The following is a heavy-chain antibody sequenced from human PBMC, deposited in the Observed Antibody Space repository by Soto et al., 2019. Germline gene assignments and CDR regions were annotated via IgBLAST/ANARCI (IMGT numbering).Heavy chain of an antibody. CDR3: TKVAGLYDFWSGPLHFDL. V-gene: IGHV3-9*01. CDR2: ISWNSDSI. D-gene: IGHD3-3*01. Sequence: DAQLVESGGGLVQPGRSLRLSCAGSGFIFDDFAIHWVRQAPGKGLEWVSGISWNSDSIGYADSVKGRFTISRDNAKNALYLQMNSLRVEDTALYYSTKVAGLYDFWSGPLHFDLWGQGTLVTVSS. CDR1: GFIFDDFA. J-gene: IGHJ4*02.